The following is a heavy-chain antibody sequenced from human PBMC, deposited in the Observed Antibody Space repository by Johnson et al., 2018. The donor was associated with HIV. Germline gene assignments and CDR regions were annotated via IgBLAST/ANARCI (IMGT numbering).Heavy chain of an antibody. D-gene: IGHD3-10*01. Sequence: QVQLVESGGDLVKPGGSLRLSCAASGFTFSTYAMHWVRQAPGKGLEWVAVISDDGNNNNYADSVKGRFTISRDNSKKTLYVQMNSLRTEETAVYYCARMSSGAFDIWGQGTMVTVSS. V-gene: IGHV3-30-3*01. J-gene: IGHJ3*02. CDR2: ISDDGNNN. CDR1: GFTFSTYA. CDR3: ARMSSGAFDI.